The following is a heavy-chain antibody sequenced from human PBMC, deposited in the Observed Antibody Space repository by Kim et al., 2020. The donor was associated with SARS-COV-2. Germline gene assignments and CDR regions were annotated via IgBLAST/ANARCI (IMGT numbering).Heavy chain of an antibody. V-gene: IGHV3-64*01. D-gene: IGHD3-16*01. CDR3: ARGRGGIMLRYMDV. Sequence: GGSLRLSCAASGFTFSGYAMHWVRQAPGKGLEYVSAISSDGGSTYYTNSVKGRFAISRDNSNNTLYLQMGSLRAEDMAVYYCARGRGGIMLRYMDVWGKGTTVTVSS. CDR1: GFTFSGYA. CDR2: ISSDGGST. J-gene: IGHJ6*03.